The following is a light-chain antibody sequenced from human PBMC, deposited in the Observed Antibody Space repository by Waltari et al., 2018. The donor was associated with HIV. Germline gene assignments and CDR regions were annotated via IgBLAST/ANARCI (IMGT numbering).Light chain of an antibody. Sequence: SYVLTQPPSVSVAPGQTARMTCGGNNIGSKRLHLYHQKPGQAPVLVVYDDRDRPSGIPERFSGSNFGNTATLTITRVEAGDEADYYCQVWESSTDDHQVVFGGGTKLTVL. CDR2: DDR. J-gene: IGLJ2*01. CDR1: NIGSKR. V-gene: IGLV3-21*02. CDR3: QVWESSTDDHQVV.